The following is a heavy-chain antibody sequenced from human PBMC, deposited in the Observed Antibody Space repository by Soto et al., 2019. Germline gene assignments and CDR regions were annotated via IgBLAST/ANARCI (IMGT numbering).Heavy chain of an antibody. D-gene: IGHD6-6*01. V-gene: IGHV3-23*01. CDR3: AKRSSSSTFDY. Sequence: EVQLLESGGGLVQPGESLRLSCAASGFTFSSYAMSWVRQAPGKGLEWVSVISGSDDSTYYADSVKGRFTISRDNSKNTLYRQMNSLRAEDTAVYYSAKRSSSSTFDYWGQGTLVTVSS. CDR1: GFTFSSYA. J-gene: IGHJ4*02. CDR2: ISGSDDST.